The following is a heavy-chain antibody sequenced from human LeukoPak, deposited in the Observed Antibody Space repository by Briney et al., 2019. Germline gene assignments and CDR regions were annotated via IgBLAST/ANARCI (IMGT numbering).Heavy chain of an antibody. CDR2: ISGSDYTT. D-gene: IGHD2-15*01. J-gene: IGHJ4*02. Sequence: PGGSLTLSCAASGFTFDSCLMSWVRQAPGKGLEWVSTISGSDYTTYYADSVKGRFTISRDNSKNMVYLQMNRLRAEDTAVYFCASGAYRFRWFDYWGQGTLVTVSS. V-gene: IGHV3-23*01. CDR1: GFTFDSCL. CDR3: ASGAYRFRWFDY.